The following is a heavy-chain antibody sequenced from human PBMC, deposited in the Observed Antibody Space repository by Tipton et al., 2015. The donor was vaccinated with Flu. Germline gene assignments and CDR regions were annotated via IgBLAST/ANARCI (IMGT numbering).Heavy chain of an antibody. CDR1: GYSFTSYW. CDR3: AATSGIVVVPAAVTGDDAFDI. Sequence: QLVQSGAEVKKPGESLKISCKGSGYSFTSYWIGWVRQMPGKGLEWMGIIYPGDSDTRYSPSFQGQVTISADKSISTAYLQWSSLKASDTAMYYCAATSGIVVVPAAVTGDDAFDIWGQGTMVTVSS. D-gene: IGHD2-2*01. V-gene: IGHV5-51*01. CDR2: IYPGDSDT. J-gene: IGHJ3*02.